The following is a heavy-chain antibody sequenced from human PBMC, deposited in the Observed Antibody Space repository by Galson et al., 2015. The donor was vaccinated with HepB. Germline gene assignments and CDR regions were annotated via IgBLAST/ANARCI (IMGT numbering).Heavy chain of an antibody. D-gene: IGHD3-3*01. Sequence: LSLTCTVSGGSISSYYWSWIRQPPGKGLEWLGYIYYSGSTNFNPSLKSRVTISVDTSKNQFSLKLSSVTAADTAVYYCARLYDFWSGENWFDPWGQGTLVTVSS. V-gene: IGHV4-59*01. CDR1: GGSISSYY. CDR3: ARLYDFWSGENWFDP. CDR2: IYYSGST. J-gene: IGHJ5*02.